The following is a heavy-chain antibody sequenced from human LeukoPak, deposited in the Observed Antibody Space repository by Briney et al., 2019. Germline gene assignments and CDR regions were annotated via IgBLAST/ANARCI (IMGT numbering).Heavy chain of an antibody. D-gene: IGHD5-18*01. CDR2: IYHSGST. CDR1: GYSISSGYY. CDR3: ATVDTAMVTSGYFDY. Sequence: PSETLSLTCAVSGYSISSGYYWGWIRQPPGKGLEWIGSIYHSGSTYYNPSLKSRVTISVDTSKNQFSLKLSSVTAADTAMYYCATVDTAMVTSGYFDYWGQGTLVTVSS. J-gene: IGHJ4*02. V-gene: IGHV4-38-2*01.